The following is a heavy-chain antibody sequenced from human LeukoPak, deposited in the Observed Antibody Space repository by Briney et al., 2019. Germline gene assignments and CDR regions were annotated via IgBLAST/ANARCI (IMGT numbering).Heavy chain of an antibody. D-gene: IGHD3-10*01. J-gene: IGHJ4*02. CDR1: GGSISSYY. CDR2: ISDSGST. Sequence: PSETLSLTCTVSGGSISSYYWSWIRQPPGKGLEWIGYISDSGSTDSNPSLNSRVTMSIDTSKNQFSLKLSSVTAADTAVYYCARHQRDYYSSGTYYNAIDYWGQGTLVTVSS. CDR3: ARHQRDYYSSGTYYNAIDY. V-gene: IGHV4-59*08.